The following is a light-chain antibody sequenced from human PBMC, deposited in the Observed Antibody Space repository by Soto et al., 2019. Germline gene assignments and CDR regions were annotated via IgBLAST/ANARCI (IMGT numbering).Light chain of an antibody. J-gene: IGKJ1*01. CDR1: QSVDSSF. V-gene: IGKV3-20*01. Sequence: EIVLTQSPGFLSLSLGERATLSCRASQSVDSSFFAWYQQKPGQAPRLLIYGASKRATGIPDRFSGSGSGTEFTITISRLEPEDFAVYYCQQYGSSVTFGQGTKVEIK. CDR3: QQYGSSVT. CDR2: GAS.